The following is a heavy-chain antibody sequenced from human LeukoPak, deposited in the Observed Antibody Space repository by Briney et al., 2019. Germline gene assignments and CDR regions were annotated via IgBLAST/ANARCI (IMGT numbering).Heavy chain of an antibody. Sequence: GASVKVSCKASGYTFTSYYMHWVRQAPGQGVEGMGIINPSGGSTSYAQKFQGRVTMTRDTSTSTVYMDLSSLRSEDTAVYYCARVRYDILTGFLYWGQGTLVTVSS. J-gene: IGHJ4*02. CDR1: GYTFTSYY. D-gene: IGHD3-9*01. CDR2: INPSGGST. V-gene: IGHV1-46*01. CDR3: ARVRYDILTGFLY.